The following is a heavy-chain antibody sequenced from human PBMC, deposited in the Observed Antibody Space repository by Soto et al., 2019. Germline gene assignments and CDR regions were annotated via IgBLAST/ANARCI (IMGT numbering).Heavy chain of an antibody. D-gene: IGHD6-19*01. Sequence: QVQLHESGPGLVKPSETLSLTCTVSGDSISSHYWSWIRQPPGKGLEWIGHIYHSGGTRYNPSLRSRVTISVDTSKNQFSLKLRSVTAADTAVYYCAKNVAVAGFCLDPWGLGILVTVSS. CDR1: GDSISSHY. CDR3: AKNVAVAGFCLDP. J-gene: IGHJ5*02. V-gene: IGHV4-59*11. CDR2: IYHSGGT.